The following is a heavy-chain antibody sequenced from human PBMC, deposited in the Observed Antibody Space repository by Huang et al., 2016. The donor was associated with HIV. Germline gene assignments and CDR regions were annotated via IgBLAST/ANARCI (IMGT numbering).Heavy chain of an antibody. CDR3: ARQWTILEWLLGLDV. D-gene: IGHD3-3*01. CDR2: VKDSGAP. J-gene: IGHJ6*02. Sequence: QMQLQQRGAGLLKPSETLSLTCGVSGGSFTGNSLTWIRQAPGRGLEWIGEVKDSGAPNSAPSLNGRGTISLDKSNRELSLNLRSVTAADTAVYYCARQWTILEWLLGLDVWGQGTTVTVSS. CDR1: GGSFTGNS. V-gene: IGHV4-34*02.